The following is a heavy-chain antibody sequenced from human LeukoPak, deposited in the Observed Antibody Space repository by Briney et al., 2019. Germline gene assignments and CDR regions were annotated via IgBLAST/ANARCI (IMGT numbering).Heavy chain of an antibody. D-gene: IGHD1-26*01. CDR1: GDSISSYY. CDR2: IYYSGST. V-gene: IGHV4-59*01. Sequence: PSETLSLTCTVSGDSISSYYWSWIRQPPGKGLEWIGYIYYSGSTKYNPSLKSRVPISVHTSKSQFSLRLNSVTAADTAVYYCASSNSGSYNDAFDIWGQRTMVSVSS. J-gene: IGHJ3*02. CDR3: ASSNSGSYNDAFDI.